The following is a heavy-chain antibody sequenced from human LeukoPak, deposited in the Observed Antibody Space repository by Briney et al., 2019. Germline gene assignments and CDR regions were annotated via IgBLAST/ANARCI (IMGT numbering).Heavy chain of an antibody. Sequence: GGSLRLSCAASGFTFSNACMTWVRKAPGKGLEWDGHIKSKTDGGTTDFAAPVKGRFTISRDDSKNTLFLQMNSLKTEDTAVYYCTTGTWIQLWLPDYWGQGTLVTVSS. D-gene: IGHD5-18*01. J-gene: IGHJ4*02. CDR1: GFTFSNAC. CDR2: IKSKTDGGTT. V-gene: IGHV3-15*01. CDR3: TTGTWIQLWLPDY.